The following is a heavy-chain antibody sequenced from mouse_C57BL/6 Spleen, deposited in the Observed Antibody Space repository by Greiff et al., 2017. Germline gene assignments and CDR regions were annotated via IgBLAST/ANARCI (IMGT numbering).Heavy chain of an antibody. CDR2: IDPSDSYT. V-gene: IGHV1-50*01. J-gene: IGHJ2*01. Sequence: QVQLQQPGAELVKPGASVKLSCKASGYTFTSYWMQWVKQRPGQGLEWIGEIDPSDSYTNYNQKFKGKATLTVDTSSSTAYMQLSSLTSEDSAVYYCARGNPLLHWGQGTTLTVSS. D-gene: IGHD2-10*01. CDR3: ARGNPLLH. CDR1: GYTFTSYW.